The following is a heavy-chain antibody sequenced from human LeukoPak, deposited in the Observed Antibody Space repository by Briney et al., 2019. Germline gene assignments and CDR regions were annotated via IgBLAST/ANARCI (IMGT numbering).Heavy chain of an antibody. J-gene: IGHJ6*03. V-gene: IGHV3-30*02. D-gene: IGHD2-2*01. Sequence: GGSLRLSCAASGFTFSSYGMHWVRQAPGKGLEWVAFIRYDGSNKYYADSVKGRFTISRDNSKNTLYLQMNSLRAEDTAVYYCAKVPGHCSSTSCPYYYYYMDVWGKGTTVTVSS. CDR3: AKVPGHCSSTSCPYYYYYMDV. CDR2: IRYDGSNK. CDR1: GFTFSSYG.